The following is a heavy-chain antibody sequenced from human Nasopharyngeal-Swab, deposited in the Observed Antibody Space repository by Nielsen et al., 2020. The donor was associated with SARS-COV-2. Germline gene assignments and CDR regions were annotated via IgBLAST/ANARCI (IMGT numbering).Heavy chain of an antibody. CDR3: AKNPPFSDYFDY. V-gene: IGHV3-23*01. CDR2: ISGSGGST. Sequence: WIRQPPGKGLEWVSAISGSGGSTYYADPVKGRFTIARDNSKNTLYLQMNSLRAEDTALYYCAKNPPFSDYFDYWGQGTLVTVSS. J-gene: IGHJ4*02.